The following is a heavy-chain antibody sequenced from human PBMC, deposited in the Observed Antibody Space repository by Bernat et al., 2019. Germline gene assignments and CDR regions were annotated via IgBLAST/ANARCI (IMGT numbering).Heavy chain of an antibody. V-gene: IGHV3-11*06. J-gene: IGHJ2*01. CDR1: GFTFSDYY. Sequence: QVQLVESGGGLVKPGGSLRLSCAASGFTFSDYYMSWIRQAPGKGLEWVSYISSSSSYTNYADSVKGRFTISRDNAKNSLYLQMNSLRAEDTAVYYCARVRGGGDSTTSYWYFDLWGRGTLVTVSS. CDR3: ARVRGGGDSTTSYWYFDL. D-gene: IGHD2-21*02. CDR2: ISSSSSYT.